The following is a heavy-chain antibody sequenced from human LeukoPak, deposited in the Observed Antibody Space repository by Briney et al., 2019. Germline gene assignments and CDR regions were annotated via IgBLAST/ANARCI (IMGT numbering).Heavy chain of an antibody. CDR3: TTVLSSYSSSWATYYYYGMDV. Sequence: GGSLRLSCAASGFTFSNAWMSWVRQAPGKGLEWVGRIKSKTDGGTTDYAAPVKGRFTISRDDSKNTLYLQMNSLKTEDTAVYYCTTVLSSYSSSWATYYYYGMDVWGQGTTVTVSS. V-gene: IGHV3-15*01. D-gene: IGHD6-13*01. J-gene: IGHJ6*02. CDR1: GFTFSNAW. CDR2: IKSKTDGGTT.